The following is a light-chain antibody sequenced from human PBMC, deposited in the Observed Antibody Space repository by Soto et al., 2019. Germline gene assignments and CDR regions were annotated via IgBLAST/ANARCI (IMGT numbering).Light chain of an antibody. CDR1: SSDVGAYNY. Sequence: QSALTQSASVSGSPGQSITISCTGTSSDVGAYNYVSWYQQHPGKAPTLIIYDVSNRPSGVSNRFSGSKSGNTASLTISALRAEDESDYYCSSFTSSSTRVFGPGTKLTVL. J-gene: IGLJ1*01. V-gene: IGLV2-14*01. CDR3: SSFTSSSTRV. CDR2: DVS.